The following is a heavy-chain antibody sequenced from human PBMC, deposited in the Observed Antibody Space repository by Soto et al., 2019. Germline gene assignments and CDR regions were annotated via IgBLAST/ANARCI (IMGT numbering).Heavy chain of an antibody. J-gene: IGHJ6*02. CDR1: GYTFTSYG. CDR3: ARGWGAARPKEWSNYYYYGMDV. CDR2: IIANNGNT. Sequence: ASVKVSCKASGYTFTSYGISWVRQAPGQGLEWMGWIIANNGNTNYAQKLQGRVTMTTDTSTSTAYMELRSLRSEDTAVYYCARGWGAARPKEWSNYYYYGMDVWGQGTTVTVSS. V-gene: IGHV1-18*01. D-gene: IGHD6-6*01.